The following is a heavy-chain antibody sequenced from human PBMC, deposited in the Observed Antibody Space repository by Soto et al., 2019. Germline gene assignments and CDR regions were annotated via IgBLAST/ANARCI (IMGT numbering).Heavy chain of an antibody. Sequence: SETLSLTCAVSGGSISSGGYSWSWIRQPPGKGLEWTGYIYHSGSTYYNPSLKSRVTISVDRSKNQFSLKLSSVTAADTAVYYCARAHPDTRNDYWGQGTLVTVSS. J-gene: IGHJ4*02. CDR3: ARAHPDTRNDY. CDR1: GGSISSGGYS. CDR2: IYHSGST. V-gene: IGHV4-30-2*01.